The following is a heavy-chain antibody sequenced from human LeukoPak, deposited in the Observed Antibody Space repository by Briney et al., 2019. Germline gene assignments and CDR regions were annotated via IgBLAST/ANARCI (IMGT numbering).Heavy chain of an antibody. CDR3: ARRATVTKYYFDY. J-gene: IGHJ4*02. CDR1: GGSISSGDYS. D-gene: IGHD4-17*01. Sequence: SQTLSLTCAVSGGSISSGDYSWSWIRQPPGKGLEWIGYIYYTGSTNYNPSLKSRVTVSVDTSKNQFSLKLSSVTAADTAVYYCARRATVTKYYFDYWGQGTLVTVSS. V-gene: IGHV4-61*08. CDR2: IYYTGST.